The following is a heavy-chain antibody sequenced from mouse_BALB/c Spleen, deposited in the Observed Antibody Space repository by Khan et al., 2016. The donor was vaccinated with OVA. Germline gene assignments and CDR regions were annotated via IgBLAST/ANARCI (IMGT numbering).Heavy chain of an antibody. J-gene: IGHJ3*01. CDR3: ARSTLRYAFAY. V-gene: IGHV3-8*02. D-gene: IGHD2-14*01. Sequence: EVELVESGPSLVKPSQTLSLTCSVTGDSITSGYWSWIRKFPGNKLEYMGYMIYSGNTYYNPSLKSRISITRHTSTNQYYLQLNSVTTEDTATYYCARSTLRYAFAYWGQGTLVTVSA. CDR1: GDSITSGY. CDR2: MIYSGNT.